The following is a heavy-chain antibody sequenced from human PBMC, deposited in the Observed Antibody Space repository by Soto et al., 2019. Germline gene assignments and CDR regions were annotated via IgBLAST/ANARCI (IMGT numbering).Heavy chain of an antibody. CDR1: GGSFSGYY. V-gene: IGHV4-34*01. D-gene: IGHD2-15*01. J-gene: IGHJ6*02. CDR3: ARVVVVAATLTIYYYGMDV. Sequence: SETLSLTCAVYGGSFSGYYWSWIRQPPGKGLEWIGEINHSGSTNYNPSLKSRVTISVDTSKNQFSLKLSSVTAADTAVYYCARVVVVAATLTIYYYGMDVWGQGTTVTVSS. CDR2: INHSGST.